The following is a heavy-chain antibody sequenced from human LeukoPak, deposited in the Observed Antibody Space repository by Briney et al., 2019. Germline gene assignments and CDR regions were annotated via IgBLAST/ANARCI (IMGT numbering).Heavy chain of an antibody. CDR3: ARDRGWYVDY. CDR1: GGSISSYY. CDR2: IYYSGST. D-gene: IGHD6-19*01. Sequence: SETLSLTCTVSGGSISSYYWSWIRQPPGKGLEWIGYIYYSGSTNYNPSLKSRVTISVDTSKDQFSLKLSSVTAADTAVYYCARDRGWYVDYWGQGTLVTVSS. V-gene: IGHV4-59*01. J-gene: IGHJ4*02.